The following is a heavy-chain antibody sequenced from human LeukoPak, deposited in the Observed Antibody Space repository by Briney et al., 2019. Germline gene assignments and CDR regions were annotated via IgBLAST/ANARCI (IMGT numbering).Heavy chain of an antibody. V-gene: IGHV3-74*01. D-gene: IGHD3-10*01. J-gene: IGHJ5*02. CDR1: GFTFSSYW. CDR2: INSDGSST. Sequence: GGSLRLSCAASGFTFSSYWMHWVRQAPGKGLVWVSRINSDGSSTSYADSVKGRFTISRDNAKNTLYLQMNSLRAEDTAVYYCARVNYYGSGSYYNVDGWFDPWGQGTLVTVSS. CDR3: ARVNYYGSGSYYNVDGWFDP.